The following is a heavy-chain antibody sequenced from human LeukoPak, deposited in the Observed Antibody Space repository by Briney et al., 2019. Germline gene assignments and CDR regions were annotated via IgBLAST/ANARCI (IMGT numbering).Heavy chain of an antibody. CDR2: IYHGGST. CDR1: GGSIXXXXX. V-gene: IGHV4-4*02. J-gene: IGHJ4*02. CDR3: AKGEDYGSGTVHFAS. D-gene: IGHD3-10*01. Sequence: SETLSLTXAVSGGSIXXXXXXXXVRQPPGXXXXXXXEIYHGGSTNYNPSLKSRIAMSVDRSRNQFSLQLSSVTAADTAVYYCAKGEDYGSGTVHFASWGQGTLVTVSS.